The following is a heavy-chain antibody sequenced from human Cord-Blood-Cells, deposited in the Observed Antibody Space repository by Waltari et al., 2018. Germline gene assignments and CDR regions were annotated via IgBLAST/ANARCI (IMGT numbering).Heavy chain of an antibody. V-gene: IGHV4-34*01. CDR2: INHRGST. J-gene: IGHJ4*02. CDR1: GGSFSGYY. Sequence: QVQLQQWGAGLLKPSETLSLTCAVYGGSFSGYYWSWIRQPPGKGLEWIGEINHRGSTNYNPSLKSRVTISVDTSKNQFSLKLSSVTAADTAVYYCARGPGSYYFDYWGQGTLVTVSS. CDR3: ARGPGSYYFDY. D-gene: IGHD3-10*01.